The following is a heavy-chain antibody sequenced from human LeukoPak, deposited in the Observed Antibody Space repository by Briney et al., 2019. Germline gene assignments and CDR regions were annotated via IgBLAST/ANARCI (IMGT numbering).Heavy chain of an antibody. CDR2: ISYDGSNK. Sequence: PGGSLRLSCAASGFTFRNYAMHWVRQAPGKGLEWVAVISYDGSNKYYADSVKGRFTISRDNSKNTLYLQMNSLRAVDTAVYYCARDPDYYDSSGYIDYWGQGTLVTVSS. D-gene: IGHD3-22*01. J-gene: IGHJ4*02. V-gene: IGHV3-30-3*01. CDR3: ARDPDYYDSSGYIDY. CDR1: GFTFRNYA.